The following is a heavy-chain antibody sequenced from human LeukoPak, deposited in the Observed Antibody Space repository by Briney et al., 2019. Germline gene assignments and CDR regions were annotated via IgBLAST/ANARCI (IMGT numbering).Heavy chain of an antibody. D-gene: IGHD3-22*01. CDR3: ARGVYYYDSSGYSPFDY. CDR1: GYTFTSYG. Sequence: ASVKVSCKASGYTFTSYGISWVRQAPGQGLEWMGWISAYNGNTNYAQKLQGRVTMTTDTSTSTAYMELRSLRSDDTAVYYCARGVYYYDSSGYSPFDYWGQGTLVTVSS. J-gene: IGHJ4*02. V-gene: IGHV1-18*01. CDR2: ISAYNGNT.